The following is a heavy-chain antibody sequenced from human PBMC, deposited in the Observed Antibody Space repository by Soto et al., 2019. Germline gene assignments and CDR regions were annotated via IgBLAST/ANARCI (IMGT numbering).Heavy chain of an antibody. CDR1: GGSMSSFS. D-gene: IGHD2-15*01. J-gene: IGHJ4*02. CDR3: AKDQASGQGSFDS. V-gene: IGHV4-59*13. CDR2: ISHSGRS. Sequence: PSETLSLTCAVSGGSMSSFSWSWIRQPPGKGLEFIGSISHSGRSEYNPSLKNRIILSVDVSKNQFSLNLKSMKVADTAVYYCAKDQASGQGSFDSWGQGTLVTVSS.